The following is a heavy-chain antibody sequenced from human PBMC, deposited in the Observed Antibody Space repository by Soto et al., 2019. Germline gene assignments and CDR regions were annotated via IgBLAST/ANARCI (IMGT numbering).Heavy chain of an antibody. V-gene: IGHV3-23*01. D-gene: IGHD4-17*01. Sequence: PGGSLRLSCAASGFTFSTYAMNWVRQAPGKGLEWVSAINAGGGSTYYTDSENGRFTISRDNSINMLYLQMNSLRTEDTAVYYCAHPRGYGVFDAYDFWGQGAMVTVSS. CDR2: INAGGGST. J-gene: IGHJ3*01. CDR3: AHPRGYGVFDAYDF. CDR1: GFTFSTYA.